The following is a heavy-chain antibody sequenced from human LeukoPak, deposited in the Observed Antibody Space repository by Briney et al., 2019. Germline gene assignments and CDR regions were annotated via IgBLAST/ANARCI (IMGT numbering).Heavy chain of an antibody. V-gene: IGHV4-59*01. CDR3: ARDRRFHWFDP. J-gene: IGHJ5*02. CDR2: IYYSGST. CDR1: GGSISSYY. Sequence: PSETLSRTCTVSGGSISSYYWSWIRQPPGKGLEWIGYIYYSGSTNYNPSLKSRVTISVDTSKNQFSLKLSSVTAADTAVYYCARDRRFHWFDPWGQGTLVTVSS.